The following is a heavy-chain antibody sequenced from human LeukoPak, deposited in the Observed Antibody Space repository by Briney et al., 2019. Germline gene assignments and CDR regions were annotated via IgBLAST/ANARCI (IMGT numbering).Heavy chain of an antibody. J-gene: IGHJ4*01. CDR2: IYSGGNT. V-gene: IGHV3-66*01. D-gene: IGHD4-17*01. CDR1: GFTVSSNY. Sequence: GGSLRLSCAASGFTVSSNYMSWVRQAPGKGLEWVSVIYSGGNTYYADSVKGRFTISRDNSKNTLYLQMNSLRAEDTAVYYCARSGPYGDSIYWGHGTLVTVSS. CDR3: ARSGPYGDSIY.